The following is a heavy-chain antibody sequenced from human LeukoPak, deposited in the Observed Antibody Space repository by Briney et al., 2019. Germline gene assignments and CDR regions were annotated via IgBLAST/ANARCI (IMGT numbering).Heavy chain of an antibody. CDR1: GFTFSSHA. D-gene: IGHD6-19*01. Sequence: PGGSLRLSCAASGFTFSSHAMSWVRQAPGKGLEWVSAISGSGGSTYYADSVKGRFTISRDNSKNTLYLQMNSLRAEDTAVYYCAKDGPHLIAVAGGGPYGYFELWGRGTLVTVSS. V-gene: IGHV3-23*01. CDR3: AKDGPHLIAVAGGGPYGYFEL. CDR2: ISGSGGST. J-gene: IGHJ2*01.